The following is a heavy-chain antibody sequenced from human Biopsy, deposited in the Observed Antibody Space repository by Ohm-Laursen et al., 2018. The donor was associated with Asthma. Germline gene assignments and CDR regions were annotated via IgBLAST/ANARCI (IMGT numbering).Heavy chain of an antibody. Sequence: GSLRLSCSASGFTVSTNGMSWVRQPPGKGLEWVSVIYSGGGTYYADSVKGRFTISRDKSENTLYLQMNSLRAEDTAVYYCAKDERLYYGSDSKYMQPVPLGDWGQGTLVTVSS. J-gene: IGHJ4*02. D-gene: IGHD3-10*01. CDR1: GFTVSTNG. CDR3: AKDERLYYGSDSKYMQPVPLGD. V-gene: IGHV3-53*01. CDR2: IYSGGGT.